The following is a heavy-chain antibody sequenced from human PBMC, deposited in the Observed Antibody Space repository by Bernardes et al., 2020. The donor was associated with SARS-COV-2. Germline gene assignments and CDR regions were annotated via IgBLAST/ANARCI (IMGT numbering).Heavy chain of an antibody. V-gene: IGHV2-70*01. Sequence: SGPTLVKLTQTLTLTCTFSGFSLSTSGMCVSWIRQPPGKALEWLALIDWDDDKYYSTSLKTRLTISKDTSKNQVVLTMTNMDPVDTATYYCARMILFGNGSGSSFYYYYGMDVWGQGTTVTVSS. CDR3: ARMILFGNGSGSSFYYYYGMDV. J-gene: IGHJ6*02. CDR2: IDWDDDK. D-gene: IGHD3-10*01. CDR1: GFSLSTSGMC.